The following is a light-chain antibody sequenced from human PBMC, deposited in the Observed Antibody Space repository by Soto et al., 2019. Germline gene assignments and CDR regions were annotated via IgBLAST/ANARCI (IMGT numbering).Light chain of an antibody. CDR2: TTS. J-gene: IGLJ1*01. CDR1: NSNIGSNT. V-gene: IGLV1-44*01. CDR3: AAWDGSLNGHV. Sequence: QSALTQPPSASGTPGQRVTISCSGSNSNIGSNTVHWYQQFPGTAPKLLIYTTSQRPSGVPDRFSGSKSGTSASLAISGLQSEDEADYYCAAWDGSLNGHVFGTGTQLTVL.